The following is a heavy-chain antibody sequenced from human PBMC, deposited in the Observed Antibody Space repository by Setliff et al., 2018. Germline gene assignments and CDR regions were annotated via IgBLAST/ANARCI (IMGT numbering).Heavy chain of an antibody. Sequence: SETLSLTCTVSGGSISSGGYYWSWIRQHPGKGLEWIGYIYYSGSSYYNPSLKSRVIISVDTSKNQFSLKLSSVTAADTAVYYCTREVDGSGDYGRRWYFDLWGRGTQVTVSS. V-gene: IGHV4-31*03. D-gene: IGHD4-17*01. J-gene: IGHJ2*01. CDR3: TREVDGSGDYGRRWYFDL. CDR2: IYYSGSS. CDR1: GGSISSGGYY.